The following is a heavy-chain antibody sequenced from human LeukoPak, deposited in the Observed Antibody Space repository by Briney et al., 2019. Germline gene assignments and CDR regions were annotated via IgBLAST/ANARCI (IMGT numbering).Heavy chain of an antibody. D-gene: IGHD5-24*01. CDR1: GFSFGSYL. J-gene: IGHJ4*02. CDR2: MKHDGIEK. V-gene: IGHV3-7*05. CDR3: AREGREGYNYPALDF. Sequence: QPGGSLRLSCVASGFSFGSYLMAWVRQAPGKGLEWVANMKHDGIEKYHVDSVKGRFTISRDNTKNSLYLHMSSLRVEDTAVYYCAREGREGYNYPALDFWGQGILVTVSS.